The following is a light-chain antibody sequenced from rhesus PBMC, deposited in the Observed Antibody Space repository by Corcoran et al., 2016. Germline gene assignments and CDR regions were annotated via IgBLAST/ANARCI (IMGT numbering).Light chain of an antibody. CDR3: QHYGSREFT. V-gene: IGKV1-22*01. CDR2: KAS. Sequence: DIQMTQSPSSLFASVGDTVTITCRARQRISNWLAWYQQKPGKAPKLVIYKASTLQIGVPSRFSGSGSGTDFSLTISSLQSEDFATYSCQHYGSREFTFVPGTKLDIK. J-gene: IGKJ3*01. CDR1: QRISNW.